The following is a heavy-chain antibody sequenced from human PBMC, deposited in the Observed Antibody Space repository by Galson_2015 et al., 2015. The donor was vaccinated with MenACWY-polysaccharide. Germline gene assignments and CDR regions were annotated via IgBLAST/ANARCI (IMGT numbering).Heavy chain of an antibody. D-gene: IGHD2-2*01. CDR3: ARGEFSTSSYYPYSCFDF. V-gene: IGHV3-64*02. CDR2: ISSNGGRT. Sequence: LRIPRAASGFHFRSHGLHWGPPAPGKGAGYVSAISSNGGRTYYGEAVKGRFTISRDNSKNTLYLEMGSLRAEGIAGYYCARGEFSTSSYYPYSCFDFWGQGTLVTVSS. J-gene: IGHJ4*02. CDR1: GFHFRSHG.